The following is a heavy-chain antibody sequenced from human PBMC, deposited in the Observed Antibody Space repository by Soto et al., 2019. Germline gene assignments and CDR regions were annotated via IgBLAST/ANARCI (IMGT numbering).Heavy chain of an antibody. CDR3: ARDHGYYDSSGSFDY. Sequence: PGGSLRLSCAASGFTFSSYAMSWVRQAPGKGLEWVSGLSDSGDTTYYAASVKGRFTISRDNAKNTLYLQMNSLRAEDTAVYYCARDHGYYDSSGSFDYWGQGTLVTVSS. V-gene: IGHV3-23*01. CDR1: GFTFSSYA. CDR2: LSDSGDTT. J-gene: IGHJ4*02. D-gene: IGHD3-22*01.